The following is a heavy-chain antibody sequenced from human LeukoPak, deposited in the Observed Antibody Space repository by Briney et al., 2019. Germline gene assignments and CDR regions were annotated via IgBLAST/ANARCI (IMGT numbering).Heavy chain of an antibody. V-gene: IGHV4-31*03. CDR3: ARGHYGDYVEAAFDY. Sequence: SQTLSLTCTVSGGSISSGGYYWSWIRQHPGKGLEWIGYIYYSGSTYYNPSLKSRVTISVDTSRNQFSLKLSSVTAADTAVYYCARGHYGDYVEAAFDYWGQGTLVTVSS. CDR1: GGSISSGGYY. J-gene: IGHJ4*02. D-gene: IGHD4-17*01. CDR2: IYYSGST.